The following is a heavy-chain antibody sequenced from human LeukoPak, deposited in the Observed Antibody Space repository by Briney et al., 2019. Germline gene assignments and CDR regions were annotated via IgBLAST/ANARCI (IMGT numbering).Heavy chain of an antibody. J-gene: IGHJ4*02. CDR3: AKRGVVIRVILVGFHKEAYYFDS. CDR2: ISSNGGST. CDR1: GFTFSSYA. V-gene: IGHV3-64*04. Sequence: PGGSLRLSCAASGFTFSSYAMHWVRQAPGKGLEYVSAISSNGGSTYYANSVKGRFTISRDNPQNTLYLQMNSLRAEDTAVYFCAKRGVVIRVILVGFHKEAYYFDSWGQGALVTVSS. D-gene: IGHD3-22*01.